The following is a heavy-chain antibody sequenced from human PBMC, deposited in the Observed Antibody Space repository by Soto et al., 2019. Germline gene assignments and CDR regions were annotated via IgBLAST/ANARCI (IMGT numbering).Heavy chain of an antibody. CDR3: ARTSANLYNWFDP. D-gene: IGHD5-18*01. CDR1: GGSISSYY. CDR2: IYYSGST. J-gene: IGHJ5*02. V-gene: IGHV4-59*01. Sequence: SETLSLTCTVSGGSISSYYWSWIRQPPGKGLEWIGYIYYSGSTNYNPSLKSRVTISVDTSKNQFSLKLSSVTAADTAVYYCARTSANLYNWFDPWGQGTLVTVSS.